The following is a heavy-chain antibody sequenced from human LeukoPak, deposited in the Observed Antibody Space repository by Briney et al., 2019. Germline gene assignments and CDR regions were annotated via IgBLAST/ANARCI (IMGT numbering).Heavy chain of an antibody. CDR3: ARDRGYCSSTSCYANWFDP. V-gene: IGHV3-69-1*01. CDR2: IGSSGIT. Sequence: GGSLRLSCAASGFTFSVYAMNWVRQAPGKGLEWVSTIGSSGITYYADSVKGRFTISRDNAKNTLYLQMNSLRAEDTAVYYCARDRGYCSSTSCYANWFDPWGQGTLVTVSS. J-gene: IGHJ5*02. D-gene: IGHD2-2*01. CDR1: GFTFSVYA.